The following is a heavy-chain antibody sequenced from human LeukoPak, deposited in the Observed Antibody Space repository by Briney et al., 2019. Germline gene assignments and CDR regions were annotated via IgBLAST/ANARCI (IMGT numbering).Heavy chain of an antibody. V-gene: IGHV3-30*04. D-gene: IGHD4-11*01. CDR2: ISYDGSNK. CDR1: GFTFSSYA. CDR3: AREGLTTVTYFFGYYMDV. J-gene: IGHJ6*03. Sequence: GGSLRLSCAASGFTFSSYAMHWVRQAPGKGLEWVAVISYDGSNKYYADPVKGRFTISRDNSKNTLYLQMNSLRAEDTAVYYCAREGLTTVTYFFGYYMDVWGKGTTVTVSS.